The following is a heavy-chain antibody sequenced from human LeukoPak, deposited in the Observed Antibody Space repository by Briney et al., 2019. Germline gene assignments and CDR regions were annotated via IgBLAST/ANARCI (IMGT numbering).Heavy chain of an antibody. Sequence: GGSLKVSCAASGFTSSVTAMHWVRQASGKGLEWVGRIRSKANNYATTYAASVKGRFTISRDESKNTAFLQMIRLKTEDTAVYYCTRFAAAGPLGFDYWGQGAPVTVSS. D-gene: IGHD6-13*01. J-gene: IGHJ4*02. V-gene: IGHV3-73*01. CDR3: TRFAAAGPLGFDY. CDR1: GFTSSVTA. CDR2: IRSKANNYAT.